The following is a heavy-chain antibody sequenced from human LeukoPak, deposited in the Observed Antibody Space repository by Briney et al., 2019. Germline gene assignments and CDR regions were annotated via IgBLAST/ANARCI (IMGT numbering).Heavy chain of an antibody. CDR3: ANTMVRGVISRTYFDY. J-gene: IGHJ4*02. V-gene: IGHV4-61*02. Sequence: PSQTLSLTCTVSGGSIRSGSYYWSWIRQPAGKGLEWIGRIYTSGSTNYNPSLKSRVTISVDTSKNQFSLKLSSVTAADTAVYYCANTMVRGVISRTYFDYWGQGTLVSVSS. CDR1: GGSIRSGSYY. D-gene: IGHD3-10*01. CDR2: IYTSGST.